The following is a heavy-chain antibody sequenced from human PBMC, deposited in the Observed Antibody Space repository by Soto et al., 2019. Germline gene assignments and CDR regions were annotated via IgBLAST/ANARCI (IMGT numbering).Heavy chain of an antibody. D-gene: IGHD3-16*01. V-gene: IGHV4-59*01. CDR2: IYHRGTT. J-gene: IGHJ4*02. CDR3: ARGIRRGAGFAS. Sequence: PETLSLTCTVSGGSISSYYWSWIRQPPGPGLEWIGYIYHRGTTNYSPSLKSRVTISADMSKNQFSLKLSSVTAEDTAVYYCARGIRRGAGFASWGQGNLVTVS. CDR1: GGSISSYY.